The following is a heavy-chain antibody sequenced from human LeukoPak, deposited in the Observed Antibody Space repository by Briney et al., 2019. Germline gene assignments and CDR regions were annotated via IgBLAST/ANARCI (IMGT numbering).Heavy chain of an antibody. V-gene: IGHV1-69*06. D-gene: IGHD3-3*01. CDR3: AAEILRFLEWSSTLNGGPTDAFDI. CDR2: IIPIFGTA. CDR1: GGTFSSYA. Sequence: ASVKVSCKASGGTFSSYAISWVRQAPGQGLEWMGGIIPIFGTANYAQKFQGRVTITADKSTSTAYMELSSLRSEDTAVYYCAAEILRFLEWSSTLNGGPTDAFDIWGQGTMVTVSS. J-gene: IGHJ3*02.